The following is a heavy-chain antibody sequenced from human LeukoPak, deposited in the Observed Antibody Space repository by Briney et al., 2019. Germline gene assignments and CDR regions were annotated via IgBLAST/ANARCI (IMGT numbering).Heavy chain of an antibody. CDR1: GFTFSSSA. V-gene: IGHV3-23*01. Sequence: GGSLRLSCAASGFTFSSSAMSWVRQAPGKGLEWVSAISGSGGSTYYADSVKGRFTISRDNSKNTLYLQMNSLRAEDTAVYYCARDRVGGWYWLDPWGQGTLVTVSS. J-gene: IGHJ5*02. CDR2: ISGSGGST. D-gene: IGHD6-19*01. CDR3: ARDRVGGWYWLDP.